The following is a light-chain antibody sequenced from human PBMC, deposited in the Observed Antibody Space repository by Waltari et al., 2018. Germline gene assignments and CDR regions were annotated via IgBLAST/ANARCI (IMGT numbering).Light chain of an antibody. V-gene: IGLV8-61*01. CDR2: ATN. Sequence: QTVGNQEPSLSVSPEGTVTLTCGLRHGPVSPNYPPYLFWNAPGQAPHTLIFATNTPSARIPDRFTGPILDNEAALTTPGGQAEDESGYYCALSMGSGIWVFGGGTRLAVL. CDR1: HGPVSPNYP. CDR3: ALSMGSGIWV. J-gene: IGLJ2*01.